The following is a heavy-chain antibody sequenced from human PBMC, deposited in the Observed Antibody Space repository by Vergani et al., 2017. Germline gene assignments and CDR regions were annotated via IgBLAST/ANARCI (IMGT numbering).Heavy chain of an antibody. J-gene: IGHJ4*02. Sequence: QVQMVQSGAEVKKPGSSVKVSCKASGGTFSSYAISWVRQAPGQGIEWMGGNIPIFGTANDAQKFQGRVTITADKSPSTAYMELSSLRSEDTAVYYCASARRHWTRVRGVIMGNFDYWGQGTLVTVSS. V-gene: IGHV1-69*06. CDR2: NIPIFGTA. D-gene: IGHD3-10*01. CDR3: ASARRHWTRVRGVIMGNFDY. CDR1: GGTFSSYA.